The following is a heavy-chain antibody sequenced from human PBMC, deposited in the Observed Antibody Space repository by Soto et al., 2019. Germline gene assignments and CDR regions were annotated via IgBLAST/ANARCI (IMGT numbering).Heavy chain of an antibody. CDR3: ARDRGYRSGSFGS. V-gene: IGHV4-4*07. J-gene: IGHJ5*02. Sequence: SETLSLTCIVSGGSISGYDWSWIRQPAGKELEWIGRIYSDGTTNYNPSLKGRGTMSVDTSKKQISLKLTSVTAADTAMYYCARDRGYRSGSFGSWGQGVLVTVSS. D-gene: IGHD5-18*01. CDR2: IYSDGTT. CDR1: GGSISGYD.